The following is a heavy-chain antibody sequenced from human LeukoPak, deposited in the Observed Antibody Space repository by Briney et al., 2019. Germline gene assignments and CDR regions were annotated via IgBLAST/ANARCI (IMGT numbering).Heavy chain of an antibody. J-gene: IGHJ4*02. CDR2: ISPLFGSA. D-gene: IGHD3-16*01. Sequence: SVTVSCTASGGTFSRYTHNWVRQAPGQGLEWMGGISPLFGSAKYAQKFQGRVTITADESTSTAYMELRSLRSEDTAVYYCARGYAFDYWGQGTLVTVSS. CDR1: GGTFSRYT. CDR3: ARGYAFDY. V-gene: IGHV1-69*13.